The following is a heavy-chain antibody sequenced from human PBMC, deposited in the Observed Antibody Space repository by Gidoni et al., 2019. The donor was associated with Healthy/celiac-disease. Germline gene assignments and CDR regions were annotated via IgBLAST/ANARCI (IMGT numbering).Heavy chain of an antibody. CDR1: GFTFSNAW. J-gene: IGHJ4*02. CDR3: TTGGEPNPTKADYFDY. V-gene: IGHV3-15*01. CDR2: IKSKTDGGTT. D-gene: IGHD3-16*01. Sequence: EVQLVESGGGLVKPGGSLRLSCSASGFTFSNAWMSCVRQAPGKGLEWVGRIKSKTDGGTTDYAAPVKGRFTISRDDSKNTLYLQMNSLKTEDTAVYYCTTGGEPNPTKADYFDYWGQGTLVTVSS.